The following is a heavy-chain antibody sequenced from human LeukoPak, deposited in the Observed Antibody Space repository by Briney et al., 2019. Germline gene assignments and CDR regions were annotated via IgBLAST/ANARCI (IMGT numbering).Heavy chain of an antibody. Sequence: PGGSLRLSCTASGFTFSLHAMNWVRQAPGKGLEWVSVIYSGGSTYYADSVKGRFTISRHNSKNTLYLQMNSLRAEDTAVYYCARRRDPTAPFDPWGQGTLVTVSS. CDR3: ARRRDPTAPFDP. J-gene: IGHJ5*02. CDR2: IYSGGST. V-gene: IGHV3-53*04. CDR1: GFTFSLHA.